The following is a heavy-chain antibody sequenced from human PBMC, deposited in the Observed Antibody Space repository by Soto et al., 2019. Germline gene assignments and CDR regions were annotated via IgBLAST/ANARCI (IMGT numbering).Heavy chain of an antibody. Sequence: GSLRLSCAASGFTFSTYAMTWVRQAPGRGLEWVSAISNSGGSTFYVDSVKGRFTLSRDNSRSTPYLQMDSLRVEDTAIYYCAKLVPAGSGSYSGYWGQGALVTVSS. CDR2: ISNSGGST. CDR3: AKLVPAGSGSYSGY. CDR1: GFTFSTYA. V-gene: IGHV3-23*01. J-gene: IGHJ4*02. D-gene: IGHD3-10*01.